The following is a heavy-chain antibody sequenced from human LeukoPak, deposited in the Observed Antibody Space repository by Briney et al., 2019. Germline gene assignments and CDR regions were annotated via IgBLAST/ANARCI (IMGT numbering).Heavy chain of an antibody. Sequence: GASLRLSCAASGFTFSNYAMSWVRQAPGKGLEWVSTISGSGGNTYYADSVKGRFTISSDSSKNTLYLQMNSLRAEDTAVYYCAKNRQQLDYWGQGTLVTVSS. CDR1: GFTFSNYA. D-gene: IGHD6-13*01. CDR3: AKNRQQLDY. CDR2: ISGSGGNT. V-gene: IGHV3-23*01. J-gene: IGHJ4*02.